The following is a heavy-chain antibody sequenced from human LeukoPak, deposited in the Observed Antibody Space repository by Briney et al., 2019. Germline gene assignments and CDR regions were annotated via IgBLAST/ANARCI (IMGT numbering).Heavy chain of an antibody. Sequence: SETLSLTCTVSGGSISSYYWSWIRQPPGKGLEWIGSFFYSGSSYYNPSFQSRVTISGDTSKSQFSLRLTSVTAADTAVYFCARDVRLGELSAGDYWGQGALVTVSS. CDR1: GGSISSYY. J-gene: IGHJ4*02. CDR3: ARDVRLGELSAGDY. D-gene: IGHD3-16*02. V-gene: IGHV4-39*07. CDR2: FFYSGSS.